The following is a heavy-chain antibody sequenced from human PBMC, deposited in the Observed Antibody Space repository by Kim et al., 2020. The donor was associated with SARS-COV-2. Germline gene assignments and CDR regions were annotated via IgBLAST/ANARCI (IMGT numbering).Heavy chain of an antibody. V-gene: IGHV3-9*01. D-gene: IGHD3-10*01. CDR2: ISWNSGSI. Sequence: GGSLRLSCAASGFTFDDYAMHWVRQAPGKGLEWVSGISWNSGSIGYADSVKGRFTISRDNAKNSLYLQMNSLRAEDTALYYCAKDREYYGSGSYYIYFDYWGQGTLVTVSS. CDR3: AKDREYYGSGSYYIYFDY. CDR1: GFTFDDYA. J-gene: IGHJ4*02.